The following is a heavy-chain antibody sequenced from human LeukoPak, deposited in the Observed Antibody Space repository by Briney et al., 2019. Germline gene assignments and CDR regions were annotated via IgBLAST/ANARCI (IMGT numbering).Heavy chain of an antibody. Sequence: APVRVSCKASGYTFTGYYMHWVRQAPGQGLEWMGWINPKSGGTDYAQKFQGRVTMTRDTSINTALMELSRLTSDDTAVYYCARDLAAITTGSHNWFDPWGQGTLVTVSS. CDR3: ARDLAAITTGSHNWFDP. J-gene: IGHJ5*02. V-gene: IGHV1-2*02. CDR2: INPKSGGT. CDR1: GYTFTGYY. D-gene: IGHD3-22*01.